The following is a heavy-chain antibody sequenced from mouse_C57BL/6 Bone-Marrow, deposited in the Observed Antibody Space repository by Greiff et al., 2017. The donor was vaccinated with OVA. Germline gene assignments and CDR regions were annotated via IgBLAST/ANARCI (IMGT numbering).Heavy chain of an antibody. Sequence: VQLQQSGAELVRPGASVTLSCKASGYTFTDYEMHWVKQIPVHGLEWIGAIDPETGGTAYNQKFKGKAILTADNASSTAYMELRSLTSEDSSVYYCTRGYSNYYAMDYWGQGTSVTVSS. CDR3: TRGYSNYYAMDY. J-gene: IGHJ4*01. V-gene: IGHV1-15*01. CDR2: IDPETGGT. CDR1: GYTFTDYE. D-gene: IGHD2-5*01.